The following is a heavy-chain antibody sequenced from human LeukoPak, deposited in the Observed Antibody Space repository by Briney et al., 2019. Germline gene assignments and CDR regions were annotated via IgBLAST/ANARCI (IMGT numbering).Heavy chain of an antibody. CDR1: GYTFTSYG. CDR3: ARCSGGSCYREYYFDY. D-gene: IGHD2-15*01. J-gene: IGHJ4*02. V-gene: IGHV1-18*01. CDR2: ISAYDGNT. Sequence: ASVKVSCKASGYTFTSYGISWVRQAPGQGLEWMGWISAYDGNTNYAQKLQGRVTMTTDTSTSTAYMELRSLRSDDTAVYYCARCSGGSCYREYYFDYWGQGALVTVSS.